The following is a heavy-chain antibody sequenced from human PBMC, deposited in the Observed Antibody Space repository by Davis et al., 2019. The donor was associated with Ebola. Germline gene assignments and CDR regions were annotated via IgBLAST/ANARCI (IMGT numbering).Heavy chain of an antibody. Sequence: SETLSLTCTVSGGSISSGHYWSWIRQHPGKGLEWIGYISYSGSTYYNPSLKSRLTISVDPSKNQFSLKLNSVTAADTAIYYCATTPRYSRHGAYFDQWGQGTLVTVSS. V-gene: IGHV4-31*03. CDR2: ISYSGST. J-gene: IGHJ4*02. D-gene: IGHD4-11*01. CDR3: ATTPRYSRHGAYFDQ. CDR1: GGSISSGHY.